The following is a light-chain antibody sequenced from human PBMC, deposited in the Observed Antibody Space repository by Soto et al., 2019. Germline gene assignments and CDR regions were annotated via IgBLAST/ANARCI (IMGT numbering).Light chain of an antibody. V-gene: IGKV3-11*01. J-gene: IGKJ4*01. CDR3: QQRSNWPPVIT. CDR1: QSVTTF. CDR2: DAS. Sequence: EIVLTQSPATLSLSPGERAILSCRASQSVTTFLAWYQQKPDQAPRLLIYDASTRATGIPARFSGSGSGTDFTLTISSLEPEDFAVYYCQQRSNWPPVITFGGGTKVEIK.